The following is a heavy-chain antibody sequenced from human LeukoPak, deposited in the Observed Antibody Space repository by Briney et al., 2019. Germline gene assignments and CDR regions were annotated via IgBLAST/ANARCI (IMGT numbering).Heavy chain of an antibody. CDR3: ARRAGEYSHPYDY. CDR2: IYSGGNT. CDR1: GFTVSSNS. V-gene: IGHV3-53*01. Sequence: GGSLRLPCTVSGFTVSSNSWSWVRQAPGKGLEWVSFIYSGGNTHYSDSVKGRFTISRDNSKNTLYLQMNSLRAEDTAIYYCARRAGEYSHPYDYWGQGTLVTVSS. J-gene: IGHJ4*02. D-gene: IGHD2-15*01.